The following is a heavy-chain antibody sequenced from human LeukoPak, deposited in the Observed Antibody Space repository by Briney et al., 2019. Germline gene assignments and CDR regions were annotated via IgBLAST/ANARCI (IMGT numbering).Heavy chain of an antibody. D-gene: IGHD6-13*01. CDR1: GFTFSSYA. V-gene: IGHV3-23*01. J-gene: IGHJ4*02. CDR2: ISGSGGST. CDR3: AKDRYVSSWRYYFDY. Sequence: PGGSLRLSCAASGFTFSSYAMSWVRQAPGKGLEWVSAISGSGGSTYYADSVKGRFTISRDNSKNTLYLQMDRLRAEDSAVYYCAKDRYVSSWRYYFDYWGQGTLVTVSS.